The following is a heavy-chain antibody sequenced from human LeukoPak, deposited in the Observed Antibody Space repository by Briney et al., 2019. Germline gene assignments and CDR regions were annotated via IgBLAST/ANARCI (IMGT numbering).Heavy chain of an antibody. Sequence: GGSLRLSCAASGFTFSSYEMNWVRQAPGKGLEWVSYISSSGSTIYYADSVKGRFTISRDDAENSLYLQMDSLRAEDTAVYYCAELGITMIGGVWGKGTTVTISS. D-gene: IGHD3-10*02. V-gene: IGHV3-48*03. CDR1: GFTFSSYE. CDR3: AELGITMIGGV. CDR2: ISSSGSTI. J-gene: IGHJ6*04.